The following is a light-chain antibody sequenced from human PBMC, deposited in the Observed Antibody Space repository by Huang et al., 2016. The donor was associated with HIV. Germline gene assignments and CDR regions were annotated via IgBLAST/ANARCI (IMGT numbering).Light chain of an antibody. CDR3: QKYNSSPYT. J-gene: IGKJ2*01. CDR1: QDIRNY. V-gene: IGKV1-27*01. CDR2: AAS. Sequence: GDRGTITFRASQDIRNYLAWYQQKPGTAPKFLISAASTLQSGVPSRFSGSGSGTDFTLTIGSLQPEDFATYYCQKYNSSPYTFGQGTKLEIK.